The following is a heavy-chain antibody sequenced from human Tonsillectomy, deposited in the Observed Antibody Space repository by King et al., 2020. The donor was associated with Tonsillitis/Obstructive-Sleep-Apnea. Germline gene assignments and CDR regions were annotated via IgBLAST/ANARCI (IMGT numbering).Heavy chain of an antibody. CDR3: ATDLGMAGTPPY. CDR2: IQQDGSEK. Sequence: DVQLVESGGGLVQPGGSLRLSCAASGFTFSSYWMSWVRQAPGKGLEWVANIQQDGSEKYYVDSVKGRFTISRHNAKNSLYLQMNSLRAEDPAVYYRATDLGMAGTPPYWGQGTLVTVSS. CDR1: GFTFSSYW. J-gene: IGHJ4*02. D-gene: IGHD1-7*01. V-gene: IGHV3-7*01.